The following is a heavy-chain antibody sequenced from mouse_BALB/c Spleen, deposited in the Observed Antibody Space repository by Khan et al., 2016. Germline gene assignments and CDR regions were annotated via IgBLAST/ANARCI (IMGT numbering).Heavy chain of an antibody. J-gene: IGHJ4*01. CDR1: GYSFTGYY. CDR2: VNPNNGGT. Sequence: EVQLQESGPDLVKPGASVKISCKASGYSFTGYYMHWVKQSHGKSLEWIGRVNPNNGGTRYNPKFKDKAILTVDRSSTTDYMELRSLTSEDSAVYYCLRDAMDYWGQGTSVTVSS. V-gene: IGHV1-26*01. CDR3: LRDAMDY. D-gene: IGHD1-1*01.